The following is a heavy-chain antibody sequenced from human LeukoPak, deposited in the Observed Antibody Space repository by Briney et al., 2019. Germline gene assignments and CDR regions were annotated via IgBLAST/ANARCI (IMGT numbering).Heavy chain of an antibody. V-gene: IGHV3-21*01. J-gene: IGHJ4*02. CDR3: ARTPYCTNGVCYNRYYSDY. CDR2: ISSSSDI. CDR1: GFTFTSYS. D-gene: IGHD2-8*01. Sequence: GGSLRLSCAASGFTFTSYSMNWVRQAPGKGLEWVSSISSSSDIYYADSVKGRFTISRDNTKNSLYLQMNSLRAEDTAVYYCARTPYCTNGVCYNRYYSDYWGQGTLVTVSS.